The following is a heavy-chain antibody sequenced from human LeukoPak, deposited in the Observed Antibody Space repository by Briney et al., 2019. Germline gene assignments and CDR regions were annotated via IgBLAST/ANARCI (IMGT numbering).Heavy chain of an antibody. D-gene: IGHD6-19*01. CDR1: GGSISSYY. Sequence: NSSETLSLTCSVSGGSISSYYWSWIRQPAGKGLEWIGRIYVGSGDTTYNSSLKSRVSMSVDKSNNQFSLNLRSVTAADTAVYFCIRDRGAVAGDNWFDPWGQGTLVTVSS. J-gene: IGHJ5*02. CDR2: IYVGSGDT. CDR3: IRDRGAVAGDNWFDP. V-gene: IGHV4-4*07.